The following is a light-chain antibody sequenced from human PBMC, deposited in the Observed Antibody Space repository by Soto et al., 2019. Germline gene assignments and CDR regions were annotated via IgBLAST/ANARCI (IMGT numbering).Light chain of an antibody. Sequence: QSALTQPASLSGSPVQSSTISCTGTSSDVGSYNLVSWYQQHPCKAPTLMIYEVSKQPSGVSNRFSGSKSGNTASLTISGLQAEDEADYYCFSYAGSSTSVFGTGTKLTVL. CDR1: SSDVGSYNL. CDR2: EVS. V-gene: IGLV2-23*02. CDR3: FSYAGSSTSV. J-gene: IGLJ1*01.